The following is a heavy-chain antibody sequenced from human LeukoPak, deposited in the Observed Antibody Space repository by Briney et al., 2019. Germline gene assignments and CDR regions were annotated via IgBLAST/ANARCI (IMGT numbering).Heavy chain of an antibody. D-gene: IGHD6-13*01. V-gene: IGHV3-30*02. CDR2: IRYDGSNK. CDR3: ASGIGQQLSTYYYGMDV. CDR1: GFTFSSYG. Sequence: GGSLRLSCAASGFTFSSYGMHWVRQAPGKGLEWVAFIRYDGSNKYYADSVKGRFTISRDNSKNTLYLQMNSLRAEDTAVYYCASGIGQQLSTYYYGMDVWGQGTTVTVSS. J-gene: IGHJ6*02.